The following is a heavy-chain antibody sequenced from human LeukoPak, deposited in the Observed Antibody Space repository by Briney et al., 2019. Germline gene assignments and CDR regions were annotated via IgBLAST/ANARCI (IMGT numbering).Heavy chain of an antibody. D-gene: IGHD6-19*01. V-gene: IGHV4-30-2*01. CDR2: IYNSGTT. CDR3: ARGVSVAGSLQH. J-gene: IGHJ1*01. CDR1: GDSFSSGGYS. Sequence: TLSLTCAVSGDSFSSGGYSWTWIRHPPGRGLEWIGYIYNSGTTYYNPSLKSRVTISVDRSKNQFSLKLSSVTAADTAVYYCARGVSVAGSLQHWGQGTLVTVSS.